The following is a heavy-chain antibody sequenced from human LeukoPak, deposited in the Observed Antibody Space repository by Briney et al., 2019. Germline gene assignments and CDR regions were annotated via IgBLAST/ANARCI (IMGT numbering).Heavy chain of an antibody. D-gene: IGHD2-2*01. CDR2: IYYSGST. CDR3: ARYPIVVVPAATPDAFDI. V-gene: IGHV4-31*03. Sequence: SETLSLTCTVSGGSISSGGYYWSWIRSHPGEGLEWIGYIYYSGSTYYNPSLKSRVTISVDTSKTQFSLRLSSVTAADTAVYYCARYPIVVVPAATPDAFDIWGQGTMVTVSS. J-gene: IGHJ3*02. CDR1: GGSISSGGYY.